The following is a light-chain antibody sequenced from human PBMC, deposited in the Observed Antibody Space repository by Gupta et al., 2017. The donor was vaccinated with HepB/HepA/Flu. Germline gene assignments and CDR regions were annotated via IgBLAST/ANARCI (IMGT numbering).Light chain of an antibody. CDR2: WAS. Sequence: DIVMTQSPDFLAVSLGEREHVNCKSSQSILFGQHNKNYLAWYQQKPGQPPKLLIYWASTRESGVPDRFSGSGSATDFTLTISSLQAEDVAIYYCQQYYSTPLTFGGGTKVEIK. V-gene: IGKV4-1*01. CDR3: QQYYSTPLT. CDR1: QSILFGQHNKNY. J-gene: IGKJ4*01.